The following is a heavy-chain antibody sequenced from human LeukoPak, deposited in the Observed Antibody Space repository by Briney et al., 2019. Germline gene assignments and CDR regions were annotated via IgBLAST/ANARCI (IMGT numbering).Heavy chain of an antibody. CDR3: ARDPGVMRHNWFDP. V-gene: IGHV1-69*04. CDR2: IIPILGIA. D-gene: IGHD3-16*01. J-gene: IGHJ5*02. Sequence: SVKVSCKASGSTFSSYTISWVRQAPGQGLEWMGRIIPILGIANYAQKFQGRVTITADKSTSTAYMELSSLRSEDTAVYYCARDPGVMRHNWFDPWGQGTLVTVSS. CDR1: GSTFSSYT.